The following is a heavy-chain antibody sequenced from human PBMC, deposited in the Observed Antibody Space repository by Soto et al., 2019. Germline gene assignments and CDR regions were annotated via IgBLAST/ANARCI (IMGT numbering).Heavy chain of an antibody. CDR1: GYTFTSYS. CDR2: ISAYNGNT. J-gene: IGHJ4*02. Sequence: QVQLVQSGAEVKKPGASVKVSCKTSGYTFTSYSITWVRQAPGQGLEWMGWISAYNGNTYYAQNLQGRVTMTTDTPTSTAYSELRSLRSDDTAVYYCARDGGSSWGYSAGLDYWGQGTLVTVSS. V-gene: IGHV1-18*01. D-gene: IGHD3-10*01. CDR3: ARDGGSSWGYSAGLDY.